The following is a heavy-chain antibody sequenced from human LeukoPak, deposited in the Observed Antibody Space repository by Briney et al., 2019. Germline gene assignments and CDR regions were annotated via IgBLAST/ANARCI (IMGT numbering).Heavy chain of an antibody. CDR3: ARRAVAVTLDAFDI. V-gene: IGHV4-59*01. Sequence: SETLSLTCTVSGGSISSYYWSWIRQPPGKGLEWIGYIYYSGSTNYNPSLKSRVTISVDTSKNQFSLKLSSVTAADTAVYYCARRAVAVTLDAFDIWGQGTMVTVSS. CDR2: IYYSGST. D-gene: IGHD6-19*01. J-gene: IGHJ3*02. CDR1: GGSISSYY.